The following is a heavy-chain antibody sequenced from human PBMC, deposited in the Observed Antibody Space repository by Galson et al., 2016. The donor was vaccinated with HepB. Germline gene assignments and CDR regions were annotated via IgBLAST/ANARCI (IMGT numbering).Heavy chain of an antibody. Sequence: SLRLSCAASGFSVSGNYMSWVRQAPGTGLEWVSVIYSGGSTYYADSVKGRFTISRDNSKNTLYLQMNSLRAEDTAVYYCARRRALYDYFYYGLDVWGQGTTVTVSS. CDR3: ARRRALYDYFYYGLDV. CDR2: IYSGGST. D-gene: IGHD3-16*02. CDR1: GFSVSGNY. J-gene: IGHJ6*02. V-gene: IGHV3-53*01.